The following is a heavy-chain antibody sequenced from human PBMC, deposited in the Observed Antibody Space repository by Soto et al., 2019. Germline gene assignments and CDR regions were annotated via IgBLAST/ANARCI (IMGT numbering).Heavy chain of an antibody. J-gene: IGHJ6*02. CDR3: AREEWGQTLGKYYYYYYGMDV. Sequence: ASVKVSCKASGYTFTSYGISWVRQAPGQGLEWMGWISAYNGNTNYAQKLQGRVTMTTDTSTSTAYMELRSLRSDDTAVYYCAREEWGQTLGKYYYYYYGMDVWGQGTTVTVSS. CDR2: ISAYNGNT. V-gene: IGHV1-18*01. D-gene: IGHD3-3*01. CDR1: GYTFTSYG.